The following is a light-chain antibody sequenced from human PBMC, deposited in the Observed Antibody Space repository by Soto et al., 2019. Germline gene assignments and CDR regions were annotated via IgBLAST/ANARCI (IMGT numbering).Light chain of an antibody. CDR2: VAS. CDR1: QTISNF. Sequence: DIQMTHSPSSLSASVGDRVTISCRASQTISNFLHWYQQKPGKAPKLLISVASNLQGGFPSRFRGRGSGTDFTLTITTLQPEGLATYYCQQSYDFPRTFGQGTKVEIK. CDR3: QQSYDFPRT. J-gene: IGKJ1*01. V-gene: IGKV1-39*01.